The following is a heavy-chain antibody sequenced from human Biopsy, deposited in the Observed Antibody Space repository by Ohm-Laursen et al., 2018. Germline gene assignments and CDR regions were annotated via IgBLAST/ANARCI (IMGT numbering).Heavy chain of an antibody. CDR1: GGSTNDYF. D-gene: IGHD6-19*01. V-gene: IGHV4-4*07. CDR3: ARTPGKAVAGRFLDL. J-gene: IGHJ2*01. CDR2: IYSSGGS. Sequence: SETLSLTCSVSGGSTNDYFWSWIRQPAGETLEWIGSIYSSGGSSYNPSLKSRISMSMDTSNNQFSLTLTSVTAADTAVYYCARTPGKAVAGRFLDLWGRGTLVTVSS.